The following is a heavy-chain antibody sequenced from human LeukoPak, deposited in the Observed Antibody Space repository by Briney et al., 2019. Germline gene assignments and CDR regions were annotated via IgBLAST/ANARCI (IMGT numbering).Heavy chain of an antibody. CDR1: GYTFTSYG. Sequence: ASVKVSCKASGYTFTSYGISWVRQAPGQGLEWMGWISAYNGNTNYAQKLQGRVTMTTDTSTSTAYMELRGLRSDGKGVYYCAREYSSGLYPPPLYYYYYYMDVWGKGTTVTVSS. J-gene: IGHJ6*03. CDR3: AREYSSGLYPPPLYYYYYYMDV. V-gene: IGHV1-18*01. D-gene: IGHD6-19*01. CDR2: ISAYNGNT.